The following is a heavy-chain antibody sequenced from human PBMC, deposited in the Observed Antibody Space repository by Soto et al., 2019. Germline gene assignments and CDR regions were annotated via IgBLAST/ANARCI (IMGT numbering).Heavy chain of an antibody. CDR3: AKLGGGYIFGPYLDF. J-gene: IGHJ4*02. CDR1: GYTFTLYT. V-gene: IGHV1-3*04. D-gene: IGHD5-18*01. CDR2: INTGNGNT. Sequence: QVQIVQSGAEVKKPGASVKVSCKTSGYTFTLYTIHWVRQAPGQRLEWMGWINTGNGNTKCSQRFQGRVTMSSDTSASTAYMELSSLTSEDTAVYYCAKLGGGYIFGPYLDFWGQGTLVTVSS.